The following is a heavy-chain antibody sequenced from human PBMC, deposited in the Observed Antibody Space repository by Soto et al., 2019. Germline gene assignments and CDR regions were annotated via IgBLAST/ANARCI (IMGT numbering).Heavy chain of an antibody. CDR2: IIPIFGTA. Sequence: QVQLVQSGAEVKKPGSSVKVSCKASGGTFSSYAISWVRQSPGQGLEWMGGIIPIFGTANYAQKFQGRVTITADESPSTAYMELSSLRSEDTAVYYFARDGPSYSGSSYWGQGTLVTVSS. CDR3: ARDGPSYSGSSY. J-gene: IGHJ4*02. D-gene: IGHD1-26*01. V-gene: IGHV1-69*12. CDR1: GGTFSSYA.